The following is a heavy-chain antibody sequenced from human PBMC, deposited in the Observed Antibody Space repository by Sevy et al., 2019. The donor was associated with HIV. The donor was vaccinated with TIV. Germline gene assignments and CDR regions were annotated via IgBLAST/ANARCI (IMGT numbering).Heavy chain of an antibody. CDR1: GFTFSGYA. CDR2: ISGSGGST. CDR3: AKDPSLVVIIQGYFDY. J-gene: IGHJ4*02. Sequence: GGSLRLSCAASGFTFSGYAMSWVRQAPGKGLEWVSAISGSGGSTYYADSVKGRFTISRDNSKNTLYLQMNSLRAEDTAVYYCAKDPSLVVIIQGYFDYWGQGTLVTVSS. V-gene: IGHV3-23*01. D-gene: IGHD3-22*01.